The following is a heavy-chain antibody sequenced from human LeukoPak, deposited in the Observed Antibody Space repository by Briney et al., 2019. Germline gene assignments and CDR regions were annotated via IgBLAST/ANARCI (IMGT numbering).Heavy chain of an antibody. V-gene: IGHV4-59*01. CDR2: IYYSGST. CDR1: GGSISSYY. D-gene: IGHD6-19*01. J-gene: IGHJ5*02. CDR3: ARDRVAVAGQYENWFDP. Sequence: SESLSLTCTVSGGSISSYYWSWIRQPPGKGLEWIGYIYYSGSTNYNPSLKSRVTISVDTSKNQFSLKLSSVTAADTAVYYCARDRVAVAGQYENWFDPWGQGTLVTVSS.